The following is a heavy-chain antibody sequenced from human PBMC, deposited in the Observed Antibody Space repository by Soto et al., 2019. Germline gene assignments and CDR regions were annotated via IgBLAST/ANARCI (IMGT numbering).Heavy chain of an antibody. V-gene: IGHV3-48*01. CDR1: GFTFSSYS. Sequence: EVQLVESGGGLVQPGGSLRLSCAASGFTFSSYSMNWVRQAPGKGLEWVSYISSSSSTIYYADSVKGRFTISRDNAKNSLYLQMNSLRAEDKAVYYCARDRYDFWSGYYGYFDLWGRGTLVTVSS. J-gene: IGHJ2*01. CDR3: ARDRYDFWSGYYGYFDL. CDR2: ISSSSSTI. D-gene: IGHD3-3*01.